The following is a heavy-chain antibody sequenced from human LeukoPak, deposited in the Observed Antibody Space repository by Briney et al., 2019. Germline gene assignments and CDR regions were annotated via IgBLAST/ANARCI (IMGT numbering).Heavy chain of an antibody. D-gene: IGHD4/OR15-4a*01. Sequence: GGSLRLSCAASGFTFDDHAMHWVRQRPGKGLEWVSLISWNAGGKYYADSVKGRFTISRDNTKNSLYLQMNSLRSEDTALYYCGRANAFADYRLDFWDLGTLVTVSS. J-gene: IGHJ4*02. CDR1: GFTFDDHA. CDR3: GRANAFADYRLDF. V-gene: IGHV3-43*01. CDR2: ISWNAGGK.